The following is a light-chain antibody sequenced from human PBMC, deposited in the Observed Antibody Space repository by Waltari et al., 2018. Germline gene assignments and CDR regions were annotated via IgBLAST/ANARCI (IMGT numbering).Light chain of an antibody. V-gene: IGKV3-20*01. J-gene: IGKJ2*01. CDR2: GAS. CDR3: QQYGSSIMYT. CDR1: QSITKRY. Sequence: VLTQSPGTLSLSPGDRATLSCRASQSITKRYFAWYQQKPGQAPRLIIYGASSRAAGIPDRFSGSGSGTEFTLTISRLEAEDSAVYYCQQYGSSIMYTFGQGTKLEIK.